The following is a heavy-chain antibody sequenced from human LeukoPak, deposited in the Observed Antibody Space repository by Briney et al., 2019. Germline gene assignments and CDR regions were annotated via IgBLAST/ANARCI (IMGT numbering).Heavy chain of an antibody. D-gene: IGHD3-22*01. CDR3: EKLPYSDTSAYYVDY. J-gene: IGHJ4*02. CDR1: GFTFSTSA. CDR2: ISSNEGST. V-gene: IGHV3-64D*06. Sequence: GGSLRLSCSASGFTFSTSAIHWVRQAPGKGLEYVSAISSNEGSTYYAGSVKGRFTISRDNSKNTLSLQMSSLRPEDTAVYYCEKLPYSDTSAYYVDYWGQGTLVTVSS.